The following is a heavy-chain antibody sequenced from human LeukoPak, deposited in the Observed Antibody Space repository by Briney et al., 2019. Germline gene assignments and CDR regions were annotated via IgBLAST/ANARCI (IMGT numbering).Heavy chain of an antibody. Sequence: ASVKVSCKASGYTFTSYDINWVRQAPGQGLEWMGWISAYNGNTNYAQKFQGRVTMTRDTSTSTVYMELSSLRSEDTAVYYCARDGTGTKPDYWGQGTLVTVSS. D-gene: IGHD1-7*01. CDR1: GYTFTSYD. CDR2: ISAYNGNT. CDR3: ARDGTGTKPDY. J-gene: IGHJ4*02. V-gene: IGHV1-18*04.